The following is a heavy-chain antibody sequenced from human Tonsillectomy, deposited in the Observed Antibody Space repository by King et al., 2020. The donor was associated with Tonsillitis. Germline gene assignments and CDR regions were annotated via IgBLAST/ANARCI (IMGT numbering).Heavy chain of an antibody. CDR2: IYHSGST. CDR1: GYSISSGYY. V-gene: IGHV4-38-2*02. CDR3: ARAGYSSGWTGWFDP. J-gene: IGHJ5*02. D-gene: IGHD6-19*01. Sequence: VQLQESGPGLVKPSETLSLTYTVSGYSISSGYYWGWIRQPPGKGLEWIGSIYHSGSTYYNPSLKSRVTISVDTSKNQFSLKLSSVTAADTAVYYCARAGYSSGWTGWFDPWGQGTLVTVSS.